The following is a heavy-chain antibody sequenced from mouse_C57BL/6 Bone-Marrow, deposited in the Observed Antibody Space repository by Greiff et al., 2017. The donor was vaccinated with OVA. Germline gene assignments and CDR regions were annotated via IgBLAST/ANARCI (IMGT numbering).Heavy chain of an antibody. J-gene: IGHJ2*01. Sequence: QVQLQQPGAELVKPGASVKMSCKASGYTFTSYWITWVKQRPGQGLEWIGDIYPGSGSPNYNEKFKSKATLTVDTSSSTAYMQLSSLTSEDSAVYYCARRDYYGSSYGYWGQGTTLTVSS. V-gene: IGHV1-55*01. CDR2: IYPGSGSP. CDR3: ARRDYYGSSYGY. CDR1: GYTFTSYW. D-gene: IGHD1-1*01.